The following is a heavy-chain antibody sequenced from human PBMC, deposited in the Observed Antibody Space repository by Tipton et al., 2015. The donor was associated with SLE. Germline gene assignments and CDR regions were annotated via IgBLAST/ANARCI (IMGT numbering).Heavy chain of an antibody. V-gene: IGHV4-39*07. CDR2: INHSGST. Sequence: TLSLTCTVSGGSISSSSCYWGWIRQPPGKGLEWIGEINHSGSTNYNPSLKSRVTISVDTSKNQFSLKLSSVTAADTAVYYCASPDSSGSNWFDPWGQGTLVTVSS. CDR1: GGSISSSSCY. D-gene: IGHD3-22*01. J-gene: IGHJ5*02. CDR3: ASPDSSGSNWFDP.